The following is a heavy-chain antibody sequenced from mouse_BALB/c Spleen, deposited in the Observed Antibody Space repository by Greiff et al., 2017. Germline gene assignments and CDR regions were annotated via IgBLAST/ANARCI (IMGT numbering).Heavy chain of an antibody. D-gene: IGHD3-1*01. CDR2: IWGDGST. CDR3: ARGGDKARATLDY. V-gene: IGHV2-6-7*01. J-gene: IGHJ2*01. Sequence: QVQLKESGPGLVAPSQSLSITCTVSGFSLTGYGVNWVRQPPGKGLEWLGMIWGDGSTDYNSALKSRLSISKDNSKSQVFLKMNSLQTDDTARYYCARGGDKARATLDYWGQGTTLTVSS. CDR1: GFSLTGYG.